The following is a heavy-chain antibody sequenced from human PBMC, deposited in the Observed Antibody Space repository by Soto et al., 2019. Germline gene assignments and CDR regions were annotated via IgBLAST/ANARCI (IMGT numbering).Heavy chain of an antibody. Sequence: GSLRLSCAASGSTFSSYAMSWVRQAPGKGLEWVSAISGSGGSTYYADSVKGRFTISRDNSKNTLYLQMNSLRAEDTAVYYCAKVTGGSSWYVPFDYWGQGTLVTVSS. CDR3: AKVTGGSSWYVPFDY. CDR2: ISGSGGST. CDR1: GSTFSSYA. J-gene: IGHJ4*02. V-gene: IGHV3-23*01. D-gene: IGHD6-13*01.